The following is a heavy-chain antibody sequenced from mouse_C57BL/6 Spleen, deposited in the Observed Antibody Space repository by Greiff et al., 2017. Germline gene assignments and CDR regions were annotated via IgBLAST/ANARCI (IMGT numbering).Heavy chain of an antibody. CDR2: INPGSGGT. J-gene: IGHJ2*01. D-gene: IGHD1-1*01. CDR3: ARGSTTVVAYYFDY. Sequence: QVQLKQSGAELVRPGTSVKVSCKASGYAFTNYLIEWVKQRPGQGLEWIGVINPGSGGTNYNEKFKGKATLTADKSSSTAYMQLSSLTSEDSAVYFCARGSTTVVAYYFDYWGQGTTLTVSS. V-gene: IGHV1-54*01. CDR1: GYAFTNYL.